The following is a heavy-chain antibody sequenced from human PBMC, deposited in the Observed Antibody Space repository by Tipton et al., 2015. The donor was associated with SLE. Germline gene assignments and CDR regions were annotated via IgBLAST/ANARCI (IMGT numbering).Heavy chain of an antibody. J-gene: IGHJ4*02. D-gene: IGHD3-22*01. CDR1: GFTFSSYG. CDR3: ARAPGQYDSLDY. Sequence: SLRLSCAASGFTFSSYGMHWVRQAPGKGLEWVAFIRYDGSNKYYADSVKGRFTISRDNSKNTLYLQMNSLRAEDTAVYYCARAPGQYDSLDYWGQGTLVTVSS. V-gene: IGHV3-30*02. CDR2: IRYDGSNK.